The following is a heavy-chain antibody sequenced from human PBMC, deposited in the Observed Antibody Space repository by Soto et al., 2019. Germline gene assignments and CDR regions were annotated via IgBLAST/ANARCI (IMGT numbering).Heavy chain of an antibody. CDR2: IHQSGST. CDR1: GGSFSGYH. D-gene: IGHD3-10*01. V-gene: IGHV4-34*01. CDR3: ASRPYGSGSFYYYYAMDV. Sequence: PSETLSLTCAVYGGSFSGYHWNWIRQPPGKGLEWIGDIHQSGSTSYNPSLKSRVTFSADTSKNQFSLNLRSVTAADTAVYYCASRPYGSGSFYYYYAMDVWGQGTTVTVSS. J-gene: IGHJ6*02.